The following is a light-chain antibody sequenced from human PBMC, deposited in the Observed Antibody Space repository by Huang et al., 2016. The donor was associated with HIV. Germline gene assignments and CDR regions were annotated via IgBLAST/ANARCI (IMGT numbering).Light chain of an antibody. J-gene: IGKJ5*01. Sequence: EIVMTQSPATLSVSPGERATLSCRASQSVSSNLALYQQKPGQAPRLLIYGASTRATGIPTRFRGSGSGTEFTLTISSLQSEDFAVYYCQQYNNWPPLITFGQGTRLEIK. CDR2: GAS. CDR1: QSVSSN. CDR3: QQYNNWPPLIT. V-gene: IGKV3-15*01.